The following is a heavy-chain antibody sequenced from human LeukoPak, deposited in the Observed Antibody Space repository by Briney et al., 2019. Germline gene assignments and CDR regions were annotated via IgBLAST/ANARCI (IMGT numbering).Heavy chain of an antibody. V-gene: IGHV3-23*01. D-gene: IGHD4/OR15-4a*01. CDR2: ISGSGSST. Sequence: PGGSLRLSCAASGFTFSSYAMSWVRQAPGKGLEWVSAISGSGSSTYYADSVKGRFTISRDNSKNTLYLQMNSLRAEDTAVYYCAKDPDYGAYYYYYMDVWGKGTTVTVSS. J-gene: IGHJ6*03. CDR1: GFTFSSYA. CDR3: AKDPDYGAYYYYYMDV.